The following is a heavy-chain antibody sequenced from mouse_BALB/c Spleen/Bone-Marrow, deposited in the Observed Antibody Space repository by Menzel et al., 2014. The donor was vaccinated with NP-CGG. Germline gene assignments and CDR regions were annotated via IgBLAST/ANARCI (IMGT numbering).Heavy chain of an antibody. CDR3: ARHAYYDQTEVSFIY. Sequence: EVKVEESGGGLVKSGGSLKLSCAASGFTFSNYGMSWVRQTPEKRLEWVATISGGGSYTFYSDSVKGRFTISRDNAKNNLYLQLSSLRSEDTAVHYCARHAYYDQTEVSFIYWGQGTLVTVSA. CDR2: ISGGGSYT. CDR1: GFTFSNYG. V-gene: IGHV5-9-2*01. D-gene: IGHD2-4*01. J-gene: IGHJ3*01.